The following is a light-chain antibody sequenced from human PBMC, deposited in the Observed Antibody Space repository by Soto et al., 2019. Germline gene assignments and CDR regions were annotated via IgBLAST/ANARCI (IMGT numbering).Light chain of an antibody. J-gene: IGLJ1*01. CDR1: SSNIGAGYD. Sequence: QSVLTQLPSVSGAPGQRVTISCTGSSSNIGAGYDVHWYQQLPGTAPKLMIYEVNYRPSGVSNRFSGSKSGNTASLTISGLQAEDEADYYCSSYRSGSTKIFGSGTKVTVL. CDR3: SSYRSGSTKI. V-gene: IGLV1-40*01. CDR2: EVN.